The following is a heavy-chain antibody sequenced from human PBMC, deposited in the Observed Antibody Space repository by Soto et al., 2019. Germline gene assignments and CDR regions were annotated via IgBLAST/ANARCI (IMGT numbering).Heavy chain of an antibody. CDR2: IYYSGST. CDR3: ARAGSSDYYYYYYYMAV. CDR1: GGSISSYY. J-gene: IGHJ6*03. V-gene: IGHV4-59*01. Sequence: SETLSLTCTVSGGSISSYYWSWIRQPPGKGLEWIGYIYYSGSTNYNPSLKSRVTISVDTSKNQFSLKLSSVTAADTAVYYCARAGSSDYYYYYYYMAVWGKGTTVTVSS. D-gene: IGHD2-2*01.